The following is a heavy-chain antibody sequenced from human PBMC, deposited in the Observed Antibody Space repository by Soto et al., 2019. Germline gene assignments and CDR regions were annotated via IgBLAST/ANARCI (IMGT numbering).Heavy chain of an antibody. CDR1: GYTFTSYA. Sequence: GASVKVSCKASGYTFTSYAMHWVRQAPGQRLEWMGWINAGNGNTKYSQKFQGRVTITRDTSASTAYMELSSLRSEDTAVYYCARDGVAGTWSSWFDPRGQATLVTVPQ. J-gene: IGHJ5*02. V-gene: IGHV1-3*01. CDR2: INAGNGNT. CDR3: ARDGVAGTWSSWFDP. D-gene: IGHD6-19*01.